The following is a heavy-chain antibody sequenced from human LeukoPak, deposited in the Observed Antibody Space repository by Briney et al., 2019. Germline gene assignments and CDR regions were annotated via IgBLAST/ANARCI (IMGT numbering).Heavy chain of an antibody. D-gene: IGHD5-18*01. CDR3: AKDANSHGYVPSYFES. CDR1: GPRFSTYG. V-gene: IGHV3-30*02. Sequence: GGSMRLSCEASGPRFSTYGMHWLRRAPGKGRGWVASMRYDGSHRYYGDSMKGRLDIFRDNSRNTLLLQMSNLIHDDTGVYYGAKDANSHGYVPSYFESWGQGKLVTVSS. J-gene: IGHJ4*02. CDR2: MRYDGSHR.